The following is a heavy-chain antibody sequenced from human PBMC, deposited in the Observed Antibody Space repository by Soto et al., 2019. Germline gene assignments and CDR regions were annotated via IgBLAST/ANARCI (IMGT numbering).Heavy chain of an antibody. D-gene: IGHD4-17*01. Sequence: PGGSLRLSCAASGFTFNSYGIHWVRQAPGKGLEWVAVISHDGSKTNYADSVKGRFTISRDNSKDTVYLQMNSLRAEDTAVYYCARDGNRGGDPMDVWGQGTTVT. V-gene: IGHV3-30*03. CDR3: ARDGNRGGDPMDV. J-gene: IGHJ6*02. CDR2: ISHDGSKT. CDR1: GFTFNSYG.